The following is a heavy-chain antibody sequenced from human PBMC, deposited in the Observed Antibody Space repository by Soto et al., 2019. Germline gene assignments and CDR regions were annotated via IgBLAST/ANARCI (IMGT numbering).Heavy chain of an antibody. Sequence: EVQLVESGGGLVQPGGSLKLSCAASGFTFSDSTIHWVRQASGKGLEWVGRIRSEANSYATAYTASVKGRFTISRDTSKNKAYLEMNSLKTEYTAVYYCRRRAQYSCGEWGMDVWGKGTTVTVSS. D-gene: IGHD6-19*01. CDR2: IRSEANSYAT. J-gene: IGHJ6*04. V-gene: IGHV3-73*02. CDR1: GFTFSDST. CDR3: RRRAQYSCGEWGMDV.